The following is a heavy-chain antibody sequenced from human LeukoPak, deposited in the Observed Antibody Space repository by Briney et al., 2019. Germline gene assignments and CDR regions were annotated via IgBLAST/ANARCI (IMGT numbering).Heavy chain of an antibody. CDR1: GFTVSSNY. Sequence: GGSLSLSCAASGFTVSSNYMGWVRQAPGKGLEWVSVIYSGGSTYYADSVKGRFTISRHNAKNSLYLQMNSLRAEDTAVYYCARASEHIVVVTAVRDPSCFDYWGQGTLVTVSS. V-gene: IGHV3-53*01. J-gene: IGHJ4*02. D-gene: IGHD2-21*02. CDR2: IYSGGST. CDR3: ARASEHIVVVTAVRDPSCFDY.